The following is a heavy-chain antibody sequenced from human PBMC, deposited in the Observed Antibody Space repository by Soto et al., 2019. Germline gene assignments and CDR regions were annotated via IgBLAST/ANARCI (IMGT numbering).Heavy chain of an antibody. CDR2: INPSGGNT. Sequence: ASVEVSCKASGYTFASCYRRWVRQAPGQGLEWMGVINPSGGNTNYAQKLQGRVTMTTDTSTSTAYMELRSLRSDDTAVYYCARDAPPEDYWGQGTLVTVSS. CDR1: GYTFASCY. J-gene: IGHJ4*02. CDR3: ARDAPPEDY. V-gene: IGHV1-46*01.